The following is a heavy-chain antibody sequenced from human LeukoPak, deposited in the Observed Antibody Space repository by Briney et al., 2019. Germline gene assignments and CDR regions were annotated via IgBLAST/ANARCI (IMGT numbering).Heavy chain of an antibody. CDR1: GFTFSSYG. CDR3: ARERWGDAFDI. J-gene: IGHJ3*02. V-gene: IGHV3-30*19. D-gene: IGHD3-16*01. Sequence: GGSLRLSCAASGFTFSSYGMHWVRQAPGKGPEWVADILYDGTNKNYADSVKGRFTISRDNSKNTLYLQMNSLRAEDTAVYYCARERWGDAFDIWGQGTMVTVSS. CDR2: ILYDGTNK.